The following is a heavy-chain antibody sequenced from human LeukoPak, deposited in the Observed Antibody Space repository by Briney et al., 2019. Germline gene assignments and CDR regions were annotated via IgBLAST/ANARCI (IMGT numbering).Heavy chain of an antibody. J-gene: IGHJ6*02. CDR1: GFSFSSFG. D-gene: IGHD2-15*01. Sequence: GGSLRLSCAASGFSFSSFGMHWVRQAPGGGLEWVTIVGYDESIKYYADSVKDRFTISRDNSKNTVHLQMNSLKAEDTAVYYCARGSGGYQYLMDVWGQGATVIVSS. CDR3: ARGSGGYQYLMDV. V-gene: IGHV3-33*01. CDR2: VGYDESIK.